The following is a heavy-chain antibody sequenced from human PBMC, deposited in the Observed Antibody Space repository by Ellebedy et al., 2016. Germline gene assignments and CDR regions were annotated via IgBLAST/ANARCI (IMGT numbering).Heavy chain of an antibody. CDR2: INHSGST. CDR3: ASSNREVVRGHYKRKTYYFDY. V-gene: IGHV4-34*01. J-gene: IGHJ4*02. D-gene: IGHD3-10*01. CDR1: GGSFSGYY. Sequence: SETLSLTCAVYGGSFSGYYWSWIRQPPGKGLEWIGEINHSGSTNYNPSLKSRVTISVDTSKNQFSLKLCSVTAADTAVYYCASSNREVVRGHYKRKTYYFDYWGQGTLVTVSS.